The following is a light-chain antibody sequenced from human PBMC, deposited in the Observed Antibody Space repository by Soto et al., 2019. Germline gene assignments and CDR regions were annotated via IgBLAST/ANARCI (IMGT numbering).Light chain of an antibody. CDR3: QQYFSYPLX. CDR1: QGIXSH. Sequence: AIRMTQSPSSXSASTXDXVTXXXRASQGIXSHLAWYQVKPGKAPRLLIYTASYLESGVPSRFSGSGSGTDFTLTISSLQSEDFAVYYCQQYFSYPLXXGGGTKVEIK. V-gene: IGKV1-8*01. CDR2: TAS. J-gene: IGKJ4*01.